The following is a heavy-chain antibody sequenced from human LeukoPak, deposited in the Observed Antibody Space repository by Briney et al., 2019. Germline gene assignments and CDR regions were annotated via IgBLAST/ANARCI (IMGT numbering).Heavy chain of an antibody. CDR1: GGTFSSYA. Sequence: GAPVKVSCKASGGTFSSYAISWVRQAPGQGLEWMGGIIPIFGTANYAQKFQGRVTITADESTSTAYMELSSLRSEDTAVYYCARVYDMVRGVPYYYYGMDVWGQGTTVTVSS. V-gene: IGHV1-69*01. CDR3: ARVYDMVRGVPYYYYGMDV. CDR2: IIPIFGTA. J-gene: IGHJ6*02. D-gene: IGHD3-10*01.